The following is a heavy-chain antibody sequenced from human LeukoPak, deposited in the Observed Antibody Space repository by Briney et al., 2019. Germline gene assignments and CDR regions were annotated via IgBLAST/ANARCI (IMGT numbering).Heavy chain of an antibody. J-gene: IGHJ4*02. D-gene: IGHD5-12*01. Sequence: ASVKVSCKASGYTFTGYYMHWVRQAPGQGLEWMGWINPNSGGTNYAQKLQGRVTMTTDTSTSTAYMELRSLRSDDTAVYYCARDRVVATDTFDYWGQGTLVTVSS. CDR1: GYTFTGYY. CDR2: INPNSGGT. CDR3: ARDRVVATDTFDY. V-gene: IGHV1-2*02.